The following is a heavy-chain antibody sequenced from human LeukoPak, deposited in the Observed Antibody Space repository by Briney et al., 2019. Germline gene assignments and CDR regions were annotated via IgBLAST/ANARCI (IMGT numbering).Heavy chain of an antibody. Sequence: SETLSLTCTVSGGSIISSNYYWGWIRQPPGKGLEWIGSIHYGGSTYYNPSLKSRLTISADTSKNQFSLKVNSVTAADTAVYYCARLYYGSGSPFDYWGQGTPVTVSS. CDR1: GGSIISSNYY. V-gene: IGHV4-39*01. D-gene: IGHD3-10*01. J-gene: IGHJ4*02. CDR2: IHYGGST. CDR3: ARLYYGSGSPFDY.